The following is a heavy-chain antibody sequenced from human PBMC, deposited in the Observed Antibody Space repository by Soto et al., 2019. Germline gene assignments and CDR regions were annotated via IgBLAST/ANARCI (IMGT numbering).Heavy chain of an antibody. CDR1: GGAVSSGSHY. J-gene: IGHJ3*01. Sequence: LTCSVSGGAVSSGSHYWSWIRQPPGKPLEWIAYIYNTGNTDYNPSLRSRVTISVDVSKNQFSLRLGSVTAADTAVYYCARDRSDLLNSFDAFDVWGQGTLVTVSS. V-gene: IGHV4-61*01. D-gene: IGHD1-1*01. CDR3: ARDRSDLLNSFDAFDV. CDR2: IYNTGNT.